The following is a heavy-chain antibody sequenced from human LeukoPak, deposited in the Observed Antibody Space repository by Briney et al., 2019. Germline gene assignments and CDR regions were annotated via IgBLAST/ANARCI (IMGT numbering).Heavy chain of an antibody. V-gene: IGHV3-7*01. Sequence: GGSLRLSCAASGFTFSSYWMSWVRQAPGKGLEWVANIKQDGSEKYYVDSVKGRSTISRDNAKNSLYLQMNSLRAEDTAVYYCARDPEEWELLFDYWGQGTLVTVSS. D-gene: IGHD1-26*01. CDR3: ARDPEEWELLFDY. CDR2: IKQDGSEK. J-gene: IGHJ4*02. CDR1: GFTFSSYW.